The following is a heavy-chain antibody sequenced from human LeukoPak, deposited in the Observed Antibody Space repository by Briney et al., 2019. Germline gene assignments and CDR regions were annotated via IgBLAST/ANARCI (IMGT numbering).Heavy chain of an antibody. D-gene: IGHD5-18*01. CDR3: ARDRSYTAMVKYYFDY. J-gene: IGHJ4*02. Sequence: AASVKVSCKASGYTFTSYGISWVRQAPGQGLEWMGWISAYNGNTNYAQKLQGRATMTTDTSTSTAYMELRSLRSDDTAVYYCARDRSYTAMVKYYFDYWGQGTLVTVSS. CDR2: ISAYNGNT. V-gene: IGHV1-18*01. CDR1: GYTFTSYG.